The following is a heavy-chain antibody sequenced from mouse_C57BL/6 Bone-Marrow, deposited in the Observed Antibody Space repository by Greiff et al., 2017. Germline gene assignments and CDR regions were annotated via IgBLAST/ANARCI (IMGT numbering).Heavy chain of an antibody. CDR3: TSSPYGSMAY. J-gene: IGHJ3*01. CDR2: IDPETGGT. Sequence: VQLQQSGAELVRPGASVTLSCKASGYTFTDYEMHWVKQTPGHGLEWIGAIDPETGGTAYNQQLKGKALLTADQSSSTAYMERRSLTSEDSAGYYCTSSPYGSMAYWGTGTLVTVSA. D-gene: IGHD1-1*01. CDR1: GYTFTDYE. V-gene: IGHV1-15*01.